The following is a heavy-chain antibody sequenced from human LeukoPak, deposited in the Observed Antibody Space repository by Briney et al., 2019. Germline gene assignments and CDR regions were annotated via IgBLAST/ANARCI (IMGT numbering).Heavy chain of an antibody. CDR2: IRSNLYGGTP. Sequence: PGGSLRLSCTASGFTFGDYAMTWVRQAPGKGLEWVGFIRSNLYGGTPEYAASVKGRFTISRDDSNSIAYLEMDSLNTDDTAVYYCTRDQTPYYWGQGTLVTVSS. V-gene: IGHV3-49*04. CDR1: GFTFGDYA. CDR3: TRDQTPYY. J-gene: IGHJ4*02.